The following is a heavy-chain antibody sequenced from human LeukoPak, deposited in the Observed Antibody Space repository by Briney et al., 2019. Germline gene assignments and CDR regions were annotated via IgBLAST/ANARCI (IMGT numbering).Heavy chain of an antibody. J-gene: IGHJ4*02. D-gene: IGHD3-22*01. Sequence: PGGSLRLSCAASGFTFSGYAMSWVRQAPGKGLEWVSTISDNGGRTYYADSVKGRFTNSRDNSKNTLFLQMNSLRAEDSAVYYCATDREGDPSAYYLVGGQGTLITVSS. CDR1: GFTFSGYA. V-gene: IGHV3-23*01. CDR3: ATDREGDPSAYYLV. CDR2: ISDNGGRT.